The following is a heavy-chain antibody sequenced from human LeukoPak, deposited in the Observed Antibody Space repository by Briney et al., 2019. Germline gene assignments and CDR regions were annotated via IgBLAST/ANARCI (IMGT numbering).Heavy chain of an antibody. J-gene: IGHJ6*03. V-gene: IGHV4-34*01. Sequence: SETLSLTCAVYGGSFSGYYWSWIRQPPGKGLEWIGEINHSGSTNYNPSLKSRVTISVDTSKNQFSLKLSSVTAADTAVYYCAKEGVIFFGRTGSSYYYMEVWGKGTSVIVSS. CDR1: GGSFSGYY. CDR3: AKEGVIFFGRTGSSYYYMEV. CDR2: INHSGST. D-gene: IGHD3-9*01.